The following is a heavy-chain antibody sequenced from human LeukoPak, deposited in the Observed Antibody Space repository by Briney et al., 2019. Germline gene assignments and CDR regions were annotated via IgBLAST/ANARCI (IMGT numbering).Heavy chain of an antibody. CDR3: ARDKSESRGWDFDY. V-gene: IGHV3-7*01. D-gene: IGHD3-22*01. CDR2: IKQGGSEK. J-gene: IGHJ4*02. Sequence: GGSLRLFCAASGFTFRNYLMNWVRQAPGRGLEWVATIKQGGSEKYYVESVRGRFTISRDNAEHSVYLQMNSLRAEDTAVYYCARDKSESRGWDFDYWGQGSLVTVSS. CDR1: GFTFRNYL.